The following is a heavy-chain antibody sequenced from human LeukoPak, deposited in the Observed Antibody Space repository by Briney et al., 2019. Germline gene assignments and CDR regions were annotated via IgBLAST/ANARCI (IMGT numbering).Heavy chain of an antibody. D-gene: IGHD2-2*01. CDR1: GFTFSSHS. J-gene: IGHJ4*02. CDR2: ISNNGGYT. V-gene: IGHV3-21*04. CDR3: AASSSSKQPPFDY. Sequence: GGSLRLSCAASGFTFSSHSMNWVRQAPGKGLEWVSAISNNGGYTYYADSVKGRFTISRDNSKNTLYLQMNSLRAEDTAVYYCAASSSSKQPPFDYWGQGTLVTVSS.